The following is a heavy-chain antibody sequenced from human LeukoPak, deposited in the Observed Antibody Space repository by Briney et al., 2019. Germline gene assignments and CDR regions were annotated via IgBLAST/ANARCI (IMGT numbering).Heavy chain of an antibody. CDR2: IYHSGHT. CDR1: GASISSDY. J-gene: IGHJ4*02. CDR3: ARVRITIFGVVIVDY. Sequence: KSSETLSLTCTVSGASISSDYWSWIRQPPGKGLEWIGYIYHSGHTMSNPSLKSRVTISIDTSNNQFSLKLSSVTAADTAVYYCARVRITIFGVVIVDYWGQGTLVTVSS. V-gene: IGHV4-59*08. D-gene: IGHD3-3*01.